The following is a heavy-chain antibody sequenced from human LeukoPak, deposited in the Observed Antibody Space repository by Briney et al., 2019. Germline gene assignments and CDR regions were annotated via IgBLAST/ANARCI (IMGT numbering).Heavy chain of an antibody. CDR2: TNQVGSEE. CDR3: ARDSSGYAY. J-gene: IGHJ4*02. CDR1: GFTFSSSW. V-gene: IGHV3-7*01. D-gene: IGHD3-22*01. Sequence: GGSLRLSCAASGFTFSSSWMSWVRQAPGKGLEWVANTNQVGSEEYCVDSVKGRFTISRDNAKNSLYLQMNSLRAEDTAVYYCARDSSGYAYWGQGTLVTVSS.